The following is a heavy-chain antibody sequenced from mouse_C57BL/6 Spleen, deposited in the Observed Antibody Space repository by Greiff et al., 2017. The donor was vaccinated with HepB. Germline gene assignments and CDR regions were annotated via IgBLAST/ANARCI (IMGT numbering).Heavy chain of an antibody. CDR2: INPNYGTT. V-gene: IGHV1-39*01. CDR3: ARPSIYGSSPHFDY. J-gene: IGHJ2*01. D-gene: IGHD1-1*01. CDR1: GYSFTDYN. Sequence: LVKPGASVKISCKASGYSFTDYNMNWVKQSNGKSLEWIGVINPNYGTTSYNQKFKGKATLTVDQSSSTAYMQLNSLTSEDSAVYYCARPSIYGSSPHFDYWGQGTTLTVSS.